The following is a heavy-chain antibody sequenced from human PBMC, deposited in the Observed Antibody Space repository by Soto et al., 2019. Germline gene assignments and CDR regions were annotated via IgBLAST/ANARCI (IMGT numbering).Heavy chain of an antibody. CDR2: INPSVGST. D-gene: IGHD2-15*01. Sequence: QVQLVQSGTEVKKPGASVKASCKASGYSFTTYNLHWVRQAPGQGLEWMGIINPSVGSTTYAQNFQYRVTMTRDTCTTTVYMELSSLRSEDTAVYYCAGARDRDVWGRGTTVTVSS. CDR3: AGARDRDV. J-gene: IGHJ6*02. V-gene: IGHV1-46*01. CDR1: GYSFTTYN.